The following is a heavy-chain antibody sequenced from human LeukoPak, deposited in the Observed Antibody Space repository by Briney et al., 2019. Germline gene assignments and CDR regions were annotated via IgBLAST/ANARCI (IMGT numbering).Heavy chain of an antibody. CDR3: ARDSQLWLYLDY. Sequence: GGSLRLSCAASGFTFGTYWMHWVRQAPGKGLVWVSRINSDGSSTSYADSVKGRFTISRDNAKNTLYLQMNSLRAEDTAVYYCARDSQLWLYLDYWGQGTLVTVSS. D-gene: IGHD5-18*01. V-gene: IGHV3-74*01. J-gene: IGHJ4*02. CDR1: GFTFGTYW. CDR2: INSDGSST.